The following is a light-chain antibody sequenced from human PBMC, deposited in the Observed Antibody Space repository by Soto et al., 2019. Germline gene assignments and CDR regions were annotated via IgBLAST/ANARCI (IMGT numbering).Light chain of an antibody. J-gene: IGKJ1*01. V-gene: IGKV3-15*01. CDR2: GAS. CDR3: QQYYNWWT. Sequence: EIVMAQSPATLSVSPGERATLSCRASQSVGSNLAWYQQKPGQAPRLLIYGASTMVTGIPARFSGSGSGTEFTLTISSLQSEDFAVYHCQQYYNWWTFGQGTKVDI. CDR1: QSVGSN.